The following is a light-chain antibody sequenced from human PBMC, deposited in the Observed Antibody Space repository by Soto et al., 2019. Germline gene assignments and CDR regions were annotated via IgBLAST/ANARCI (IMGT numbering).Light chain of an antibody. CDR2: KAA. CDR1: QSISGW. J-gene: IGKJ4*01. Sequence: DIQMTQSPSTLSASVGDRVTITCRASQSISGWLAWYQQKLGKAPKLLXYKAAGLESGGPSRCSGSGSGRDVTLTISSLQPDDFATYYCQQYDSYSPLTFGGGTNVDIK. V-gene: IGKV1-5*03. CDR3: QQYDSYSPLT.